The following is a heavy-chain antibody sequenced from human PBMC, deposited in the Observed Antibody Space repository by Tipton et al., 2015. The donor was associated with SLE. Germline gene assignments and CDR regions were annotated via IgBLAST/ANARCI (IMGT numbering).Heavy chain of an antibody. CDR1: GDSISDGDYY. CDR2: IYYTWRT. J-gene: IGHJ5*02. D-gene: IGHD4-17*01. Sequence: LRLSCTVSGDSISDGDYYWSWVRQPPGKGLEWIGYIYYTWRTDYNPSLKSRVTMSLDTSKNQFALDLRSVTAADTAVYYCAAMYGDARTNWFDAWGQGILVTVSS. CDR3: AAMYGDARTNWFDA. V-gene: IGHV4-61*08.